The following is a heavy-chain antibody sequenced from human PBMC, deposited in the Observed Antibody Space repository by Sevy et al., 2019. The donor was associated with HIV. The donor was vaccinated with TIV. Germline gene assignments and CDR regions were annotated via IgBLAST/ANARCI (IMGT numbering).Heavy chain of an antibody. J-gene: IGHJ4*02. V-gene: IGHV3-30*15. D-gene: IGHD2-15*01. CDR1: GFTFNSHG. Sequence: GGSQRLSCAASGFTFNSHGFHWVRQAPGKGLEWVALISYDGRIKYYADSVKGRFIISRDDARITLYLQMSGLRAEDTAVYYCAREGGHTAAWSPGNFWGQGTLVTVSS. CDR2: ISYDGRIK. CDR3: AREGGHTAAWSPGNF.